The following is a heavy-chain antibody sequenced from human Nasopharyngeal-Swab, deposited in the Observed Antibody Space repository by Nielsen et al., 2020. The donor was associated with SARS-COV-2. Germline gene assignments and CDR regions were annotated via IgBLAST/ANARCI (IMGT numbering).Heavy chain of an antibody. CDR1: GGSISSSSYY. V-gene: IGHV4-39*01. CDR2: IYYSGST. J-gene: IGHJ4*02. Sequence: SETLSLTCTVSGGSISSSSYYWGWIRQPPGKGLEWIGSIYYSGSTYYNPSLKSRVTISVDTSKNQFSLKLSSVTAADTVVYYCARRGTTVTTWGFDYWGQGTLVTVSS. CDR3: ARRGTTVTTWGFDY. D-gene: IGHD4-17*01.